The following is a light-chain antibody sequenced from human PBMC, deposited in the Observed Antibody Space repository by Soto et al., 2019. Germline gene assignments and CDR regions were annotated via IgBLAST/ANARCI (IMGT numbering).Light chain of an antibody. CDR3: QGYGSALFT. CDR2: GAS. CDR1: QSFSSSY. Sequence: EIVLTQSPGTLSLSPGERATLSCRASQSFSSSYLAWYQQKPGQAPRLLIYGASRRATGIPVRVSGSGSGTYFTLTISSLEADDFAVYYCQGYGSALFTFGPGTKVDVK. V-gene: IGKV3-20*01. J-gene: IGKJ3*01.